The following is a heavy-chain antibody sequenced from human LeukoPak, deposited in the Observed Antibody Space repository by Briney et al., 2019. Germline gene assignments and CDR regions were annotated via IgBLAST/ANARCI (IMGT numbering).Heavy chain of an antibody. CDR1: GFTFSDYY. D-gene: IGHD2-21*02. Sequence: GGSLRLSCAASGFTFSDYYMSWIRQAPGKGLEWVSAISGSGGSTYYADSVKGRFTISRDNSKNTLYLQMNSLRAEDTAVYYCAKDQKAYCGGDCYSGFDYWGQGTLVTVSS. J-gene: IGHJ4*02. V-gene: IGHV3-23*01. CDR2: ISGSGGST. CDR3: AKDQKAYCGGDCYSGFDY.